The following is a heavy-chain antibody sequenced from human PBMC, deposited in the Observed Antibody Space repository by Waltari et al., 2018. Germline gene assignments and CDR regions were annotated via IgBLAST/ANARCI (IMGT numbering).Heavy chain of an antibody. CDR3: ARGTGGSSTYYFAGMDV. Sequence: QVQLQQWGAGLLKPSATLSLTCAVFGGSFSAYHWSWIRQSPGKGLGWIGEINHSGSAIYNPSLKSRVTISLDTSKRQVSLRLSSVTAADTAVYFCARGTGGSSTYYFAGMDVWGQGTTVTVSS. D-gene: IGHD3-22*01. CDR1: GGSFSAYH. J-gene: IGHJ6*02. V-gene: IGHV4-34*01. CDR2: INHSGSA.